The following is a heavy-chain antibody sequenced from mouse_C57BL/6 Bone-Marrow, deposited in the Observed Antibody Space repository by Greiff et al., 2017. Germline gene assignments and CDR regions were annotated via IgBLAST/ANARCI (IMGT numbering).Heavy chain of an antibody. Sequence: QVHVKQSGAELARPGASVKLSCKASGYTFTSYGISWVKQRTGQGLEWIGEIYPRSGNTYYNEKFKGKATLTADKSSSTAYMELRSLTSEDSAVYFCARSPPYYGSRYVDVWGTGTTVTVSS. V-gene: IGHV1-81*01. J-gene: IGHJ1*03. D-gene: IGHD1-1*01. CDR2: IYPRSGNT. CDR1: GYTFTSYG. CDR3: ARSPPYYGSRYVDV.